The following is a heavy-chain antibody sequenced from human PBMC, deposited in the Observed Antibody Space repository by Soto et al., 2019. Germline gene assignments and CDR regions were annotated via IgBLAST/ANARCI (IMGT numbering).Heavy chain of an antibody. CDR3: ARDLTNLPGGAL. CDR1: GFTFSTYS. CDR2: ISSSGTYI. J-gene: IGHJ4*02. D-gene: IGHD1-1*01. V-gene: IGHV3-21*01. Sequence: EVQLVESGGGLVKPGGSLRLSCAASGFTFSTYSMNWVRQAPGKGLEWVSSISSSGTYIYYADSVKGRFTISRDNAKNSLFLQMNSLRAEDTAVYYCARDLTNLPGGALWGQGTLVTVSS.